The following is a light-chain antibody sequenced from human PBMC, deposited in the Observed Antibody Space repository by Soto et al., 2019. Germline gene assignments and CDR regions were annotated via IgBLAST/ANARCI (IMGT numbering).Light chain of an antibody. CDR1: QSIRTY. J-gene: IGKJ4*01. V-gene: IGKV3-11*01. CDR2: DAS. CDR3: QQRANWLT. Sequence: DIVLTQSPATLSLSPGERATLSCRASQSIRTYLAWYQQKPGQAPSLLIYDASNRATGIPARFSGSGSGTDFTLTISSLEPEDFAVYYCQQRANWLTFGGGTKVEIK.